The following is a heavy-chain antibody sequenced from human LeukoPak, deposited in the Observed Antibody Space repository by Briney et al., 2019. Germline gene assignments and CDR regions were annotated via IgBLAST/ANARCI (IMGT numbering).Heavy chain of an antibody. CDR1: GYTFTSYY. CDR2: INPSGGST. Sequence: ASVKVSCKASGYTFTSYYMHWVRQAPGQGLEWMGIINPSGGSTSYAQKFQGRVTITADESTSTAYMELSSLRSEDTAVYYCARVHRPYYDSSGYWAFDYWGQGTLVTVSS. J-gene: IGHJ4*02. CDR3: ARVHRPYYDSSGYWAFDY. D-gene: IGHD3-22*01. V-gene: IGHV1-46*01.